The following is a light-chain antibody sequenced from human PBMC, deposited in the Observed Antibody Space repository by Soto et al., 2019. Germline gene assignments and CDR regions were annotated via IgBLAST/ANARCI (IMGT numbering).Light chain of an antibody. J-gene: IGKJ1*01. V-gene: IGKV1-39*01. CDR1: QSISSY. Sequence: DIQMTQSPSSLSASVGDRVTITCRASQSISSYLNWYQQKPGKAPKLLIYAASSLQSGVPSRFSGSGTGTDFTLTIGSLQPEDFETYYCQQSYSSPWTCGQGTKVEIK. CDR2: AAS. CDR3: QQSYSSPWT.